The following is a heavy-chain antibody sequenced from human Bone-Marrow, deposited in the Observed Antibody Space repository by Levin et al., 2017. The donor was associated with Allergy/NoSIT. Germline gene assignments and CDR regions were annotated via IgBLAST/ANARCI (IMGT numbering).Heavy chain of an antibody. CDR3: ARDGLGYCSGDNCLDAFDI. V-gene: IGHV1-69*13. Sequence: PGASVKVSCKASGGTFNRHIISWVRQAPGQGLEWMGGIIPIFNTAKYAQKFQGRVTISAEDSTGTGYMELSSLTSEDTAVYYCARDGLGYCSGDNCLDAFDIWGQGTMVIVSS. CDR2: IIPIFNTA. D-gene: IGHD2-15*01. CDR1: GGTFNRHI. J-gene: IGHJ3*02.